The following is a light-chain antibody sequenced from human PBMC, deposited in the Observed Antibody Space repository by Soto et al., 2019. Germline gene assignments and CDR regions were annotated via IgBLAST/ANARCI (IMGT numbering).Light chain of an antibody. Sequence: SSDLTQPPSVSVAPGQTATMTCGGTNIGGKSVHWYQQKPGQAPVVVVYHDSDRPSGISERFSGSNSGNTATLTISRVEAGDEAVYSCQVWDNNSDHVVFGGGTKLTVL. CDR3: QVWDNNSDHVV. J-gene: IGLJ2*01. V-gene: IGLV3-21*02. CDR1: NIGGKS. CDR2: HDS.